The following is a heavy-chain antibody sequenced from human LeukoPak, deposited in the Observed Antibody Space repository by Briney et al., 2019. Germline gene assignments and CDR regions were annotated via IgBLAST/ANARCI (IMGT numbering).Heavy chain of an antibody. CDR2: IYYSGST. V-gene: IGHV4-39*07. Sequence: PSETLSLTCTVSGGSISSYYWGWIRQPPGKGLEWIGSIYYSGSTYYNPSLKSRVTISVDTSKNQFSLKLSSVTAADTAVYYCARESCGGGGSCFNWFDPWGQGTLVTVSS. J-gene: IGHJ5*02. D-gene: IGHD2-15*01. CDR1: GGSISSYY. CDR3: ARESCGGGGSCFNWFDP.